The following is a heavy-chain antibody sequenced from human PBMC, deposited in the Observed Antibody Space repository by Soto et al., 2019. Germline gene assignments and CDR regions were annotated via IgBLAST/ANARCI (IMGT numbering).Heavy chain of an antibody. CDR1: GFTFDDYA. Sequence: EVQLVESGGALVQPGRSLRLSCAASGFTFDDYAMHWVRQAPGKGPEWVSGIRWNSASIGYVDCVKGRLTISRDNSQKSLYLQVHRLRTADTAVYFCGRYLTTMVSMCDSWGQGTLVTVSS. V-gene: IGHV3-9*01. CDR3: GRYLTTMVSMCDS. D-gene: IGHD5-18*01. CDR2: IRWNSASI. J-gene: IGHJ4*02.